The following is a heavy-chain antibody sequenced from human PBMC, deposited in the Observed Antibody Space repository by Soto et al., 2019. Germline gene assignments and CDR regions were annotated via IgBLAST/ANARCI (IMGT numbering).Heavy chain of an antibody. CDR1: GYSFTTYW. J-gene: IGHJ6*02. D-gene: IGHD6-13*01. CDR2: IYPGDSDT. V-gene: IGHV5-51*01. Sequence: EVQLVQSGAEVKKPGESLKISCKGSGYSFTTYWIGWVRQMPGKGLEGMVIIYPGDSDTRYSPSFQGQVTISADKSINTTYLQWSSRRASDTAIYSCARQAAAGKYYYAMDVWGQRTTVTVSS. CDR3: ARQAAAGKYYYAMDV.